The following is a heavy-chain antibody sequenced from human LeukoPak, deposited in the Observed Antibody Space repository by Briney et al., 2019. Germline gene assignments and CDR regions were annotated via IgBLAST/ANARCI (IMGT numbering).Heavy chain of an antibody. CDR2: IYPSGST. J-gene: IGHJ4*02. D-gene: IGHD6-13*01. Sequence: SETLSLTCTVSGDSISSGSFYWSWIRQPAGRGLEWIGRIYPSGSTNYNPSLKSRVTISLDTSKNQFSLKLSSVTAADTAVYYCARDVLAAPGTFDYWGQGALVTVSS. CDR1: GDSISSGSFY. V-gene: IGHV4-61*02. CDR3: ARDVLAAPGTFDY.